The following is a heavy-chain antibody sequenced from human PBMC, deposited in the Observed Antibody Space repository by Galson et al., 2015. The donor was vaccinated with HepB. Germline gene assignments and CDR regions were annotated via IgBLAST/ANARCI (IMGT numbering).Heavy chain of an antibody. CDR3: SRGMVSVVIPVGIGAFDI. CDR1: GYSFTSYF. CDR2: INPSGGSTTYTQIFQVT. J-gene: IGHJ3*02. Sequence: SVKVSCKASGYSFTSYFMHWVRQAPGHGLEWIGIINPSGGSTTYTQIFQVTTYAQRFQGRVTVTSDTSTSTVYMELASLTPDDTAVDYCSRGMVSVVIPVGIGAFDIWGQGTMVTVST. D-gene: IGHD2-2*01. V-gene: IGHV1-46*01.